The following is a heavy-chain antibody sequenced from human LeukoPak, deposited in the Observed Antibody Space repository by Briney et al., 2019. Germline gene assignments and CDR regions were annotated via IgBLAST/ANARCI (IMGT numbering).Heavy chain of an antibody. CDR3: ARGGTTAYYYYYYMDV. CDR1: GFTFSRYS. Sequence: KPGGSLRLSCAASGFTFSRYSMNWVREAPGKGVEWVSSISSSSSYIYYADSVKGRFTISRDNAKNSLYLQMNSLRAEDTAVYYCARGGTTAYYYYYYMDVWGKGTTVTVSS. CDR2: ISSSSSYI. D-gene: IGHD1-26*01. V-gene: IGHV3-21*01. J-gene: IGHJ6*03.